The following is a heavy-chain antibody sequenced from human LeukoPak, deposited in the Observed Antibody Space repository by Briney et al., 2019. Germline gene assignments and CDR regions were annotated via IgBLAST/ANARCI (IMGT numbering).Heavy chain of an antibody. CDR2: ISGSGGTT. Sequence: GGSLRLSCAGSGFTFSSVPMTWIRQAPGKGLEWVSFISGSGGTTHYADSVRGRFTVSRDNSNNTLYLHMASLADDDTAIYYCAKDAPLIAVATSWGQGTLVIVSS. CDR1: GFTFSSVP. V-gene: IGHV3-23*01. D-gene: IGHD6-19*01. CDR3: AKDAPLIAVATS. J-gene: IGHJ4*02.